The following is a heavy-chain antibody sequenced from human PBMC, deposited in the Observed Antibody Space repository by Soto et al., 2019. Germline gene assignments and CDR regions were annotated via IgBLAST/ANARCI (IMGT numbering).Heavy chain of an antibody. CDR1: GFSISDYW. V-gene: IGHV3-7*01. J-gene: IGHJ4*02. D-gene: IGHD2-2*01. Sequence: GGSLRLSCAASGFSISDYWMNWVRQAPGKGLEWVANIKRDGNEKYYVDSVKGRFTISRDNAKNSLYLQMNSLRADDTAVYYCARDCDLAVRAAVIYSHSWGQGTLVTVSS. CDR2: IKRDGNEK. CDR3: ARDCDLAVRAAVIYSHS.